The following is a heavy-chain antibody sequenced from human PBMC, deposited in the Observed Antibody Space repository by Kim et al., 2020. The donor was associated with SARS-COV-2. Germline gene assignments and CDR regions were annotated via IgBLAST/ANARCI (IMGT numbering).Heavy chain of an antibody. CDR3: AKGMVLRWGESFQH. CDR2: ISGSGGST. Sequence: GGSLRLSCAASGFTFSSYAMSWVRQAPGKGLEWVSAISGSGGSTYYSDSVKGRFTISRDNSKNTLYLQMNSLRAEDTAVYYCAKGMVLRWGESFQHWGQGTLVTVSS. V-gene: IGHV3-23*01. D-gene: IGHD3-3*01. CDR1: GFTFSSYA. J-gene: IGHJ1*01.